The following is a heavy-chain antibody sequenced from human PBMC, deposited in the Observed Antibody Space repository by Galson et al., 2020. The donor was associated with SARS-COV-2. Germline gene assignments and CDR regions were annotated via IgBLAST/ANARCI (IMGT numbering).Heavy chain of an antibody. Sequence: GESLKIYCAASGFTFSSYGMHWVRQAPGKGLEWVAVISYDGSHKYYADSVKGRFTISRDNSKNTLYLQMNSLRAEDTAVYYCAKDRFPGGRVIGRNTVFDYWGQGTLVTVSS. J-gene: IGHJ4*02. CDR3: AKDRFPGGRVIGRNTVFDY. CDR1: GFTFSSYG. V-gene: IGHV3-30*18. CDR2: ISYDGSHK. D-gene: IGHD3-16*02.